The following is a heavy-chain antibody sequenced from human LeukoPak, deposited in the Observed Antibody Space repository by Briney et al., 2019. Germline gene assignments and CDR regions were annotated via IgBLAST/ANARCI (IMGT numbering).Heavy chain of an antibody. CDR3: ARDLTMVRGVIFKEVLGY. Sequence: GASVKVSCKASGYTFTSYGISWVRQAPGQGLEWMGWISAYNGNTNYAQKLQGRVTITTDTSTSTAYMELRSLRSDDTAVYYCARDLTMVRGVIFKEVLGYWGQGTLVTVSS. J-gene: IGHJ4*02. D-gene: IGHD3-10*01. CDR2: ISAYNGNT. CDR1: GYTFTSYG. V-gene: IGHV1-18*04.